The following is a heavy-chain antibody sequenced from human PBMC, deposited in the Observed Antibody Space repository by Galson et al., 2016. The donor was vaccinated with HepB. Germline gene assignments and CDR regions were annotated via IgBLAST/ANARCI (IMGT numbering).Heavy chain of an antibody. J-gene: IGHJ4*02. D-gene: IGHD3-10*01. CDR2: IKEDGGER. V-gene: IGHV3-7*01. Sequence: SLRLSCAASGFTFSQYWMTWVRQAPGKGLEYVATIKEDGGERYYVDSVKGRLTISRDNAKNSLYLQMNSLRAEDTAMYYCARDSGCSGGKGCYFDYWGQGTLVTVSS. CDR3: ARDSGCSGGKGCYFDY. CDR1: GFTFSQYW.